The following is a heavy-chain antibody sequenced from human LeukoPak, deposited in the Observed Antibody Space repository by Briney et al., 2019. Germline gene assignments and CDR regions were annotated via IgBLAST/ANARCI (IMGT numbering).Heavy chain of an antibody. D-gene: IGHD5-24*01. CDR1: GFTVSSNY. J-gene: IGHJ4*02. Sequence: PGGSLRLSCAASGFTVSSNYMSWVRQAPGKGLEWVSVIYSGGSTYYADSVKGRFTISRDNSKNTLYLQMNSLRAEDTAVYYCARLLATIGAPGDYWGQGTLVTVSS. V-gene: IGHV3-66*04. CDR3: ARLLATIGAPGDY. CDR2: IYSGGST.